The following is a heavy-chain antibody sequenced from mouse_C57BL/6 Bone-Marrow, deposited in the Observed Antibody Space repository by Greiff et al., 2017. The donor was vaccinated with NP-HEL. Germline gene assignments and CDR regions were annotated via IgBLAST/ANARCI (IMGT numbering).Heavy chain of an antibody. J-gene: IGHJ4*01. D-gene: IGHD1-1*01. CDR1: GFTFSNYW. V-gene: IGHV6-3*01. CDR2: IRLRSDNYAP. CDR3: TARITMVVEYYAMDY. Sequence: EVMLVESGGGLVQPGGSMKLSCVASGFTFSNYWMNWVRQSPGKGLEWDAQIRLRSDNYAPPCTESVKGRLTISRDDSKSSGYRQMNNLRAEDTGIYYCTARITMVVEYYAMDYWGQGTSVTVSS.